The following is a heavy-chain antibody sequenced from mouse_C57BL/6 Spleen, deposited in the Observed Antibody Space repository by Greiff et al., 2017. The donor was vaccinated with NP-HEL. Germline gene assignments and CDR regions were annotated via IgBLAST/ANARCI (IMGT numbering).Heavy chain of an antibody. CDR3: ARNKGATGALYFDD. CDR1: GFSLTSYG. Sequence: VKLQESGPGLVQPSQSLSITCTVSGFSLTSYGVHWVRQSPGKGLEWLGVIWSGGSTDYNAAFISRLRLSKDNSKSQVFFKMNSLQADDTAIYYCARNKGATGALYFDDWGQGTTLTVSS. V-gene: IGHV2-2*01. J-gene: IGHJ2*01. D-gene: IGHD3-1*01. CDR2: IWSGGST.